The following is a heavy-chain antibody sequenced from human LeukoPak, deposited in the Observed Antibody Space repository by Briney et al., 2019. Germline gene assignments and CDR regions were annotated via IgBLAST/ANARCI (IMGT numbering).Heavy chain of an antibody. CDR2: INASGST. CDR1: GGSISSDY. V-gene: IGHV4-4*07. Sequence: SETLSLTCSVSGGSISSDYWSWIRQPAGKGLEWIGRINASGSTRYNPSLKSRVTMSADTSKNQFTLKMNSVTAADTAVYYCGRVTGYMIEDYFDYWGQGTLVTVSS. CDR3: GRVTGYMIEDYFDY. D-gene: IGHD3-22*01. J-gene: IGHJ4*02.